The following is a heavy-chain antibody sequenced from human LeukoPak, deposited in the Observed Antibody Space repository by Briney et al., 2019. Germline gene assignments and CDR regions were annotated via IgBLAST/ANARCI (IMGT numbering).Heavy chain of an antibody. J-gene: IGHJ6*02. V-gene: IGHV3-7*03. Sequence: GGSLRLSCAASGFTFSSYWMSWVRQAPGKGLEWVANIKQDGSEKYYVDSVKGRFTISRDNAKNSLYLQMNSLRAEDTAVYYCARNQGGSNVFWGGYYFYYYYGMDVWGQGPTVTVPS. D-gene: IGHD3-3*01. CDR2: IKQDGSEK. CDR1: GFTFSSYW. CDR3: ARNQGGSNVFWGGYYFYYYYGMDV.